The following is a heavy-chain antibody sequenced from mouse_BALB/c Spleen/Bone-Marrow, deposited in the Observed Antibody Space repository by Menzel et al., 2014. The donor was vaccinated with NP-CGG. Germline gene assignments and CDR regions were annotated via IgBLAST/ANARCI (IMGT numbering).Heavy chain of an antibody. J-gene: IGHJ4*01. CDR3: ARQGTFDY. CDR2: ISNGGGST. Sequence: EVMLVESGGGLVQPGGSLKLSCATSGFTFRDYYMYWVRQTPEKRLEWVAYISNGGGSTYYPDTVKGRFTISRDNAKNTLYLQMSRLKSEDTAMYYCARQGTFDYWGQGTSVTVSS. CDR1: GFTFRDYY. V-gene: IGHV5-12*02.